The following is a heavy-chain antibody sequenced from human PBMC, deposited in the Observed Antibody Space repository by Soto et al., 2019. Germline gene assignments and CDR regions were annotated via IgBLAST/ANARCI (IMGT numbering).Heavy chain of an antibody. D-gene: IGHD6-13*01. CDR3: AKVTKRAAAGRYEYYKYGMDV. V-gene: IGHV3-23*01. CDR1: GFTFSNYN. CDR2: ISGSGGSS. J-gene: IGHJ6*02. Sequence: GGSLRLSCVASGFTFSNYNMNWVRQAPGKGLEWVSVISGSGGSSYYAASVKGRFTISRDNSKNTLFLQMNGLRAEDTAVYYCAKVTKRAAAGRYEYYKYGMDVWGQGTTVTVSS.